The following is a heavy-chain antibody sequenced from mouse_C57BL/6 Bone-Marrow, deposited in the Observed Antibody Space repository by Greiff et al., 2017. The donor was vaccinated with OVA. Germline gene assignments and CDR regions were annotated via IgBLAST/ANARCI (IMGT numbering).Heavy chain of an antibody. CDR3: ARSPYGSAMDY. D-gene: IGHD1-1*01. Sequence: VQLQQSGAELARPGASVKLSCKASGYTFTSYGISWVRQRTGQGLEWIGQIYPSSGNTYYNEKFKGKATLTADKSSSTAYMELRSLTSEDSAVYFCARSPYGSAMDYWGQGTSVTVSS. CDR2: IYPSSGNT. CDR1: GYTFTSYG. J-gene: IGHJ4*01. V-gene: IGHV1-81*01.